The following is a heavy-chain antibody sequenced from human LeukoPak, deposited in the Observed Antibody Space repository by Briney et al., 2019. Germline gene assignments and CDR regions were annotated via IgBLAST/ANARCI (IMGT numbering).Heavy chain of an antibody. J-gene: IGHJ4*02. CDR3: ARVSFGELLYAVDY. CDR2: ISSSSSTI. Sequence: GGSLRLSCAASGFTFSSYSMNWVRQAPGKGLEWVSYISSSSSTIYYADSVKGRFTISRDNAKNSLYLQMNSLRAEDTAAYYCARVSFGELLYAVDYWGQGTLVTVSS. D-gene: IGHD3-10*01. V-gene: IGHV3-48*01. CDR1: GFTFSSYS.